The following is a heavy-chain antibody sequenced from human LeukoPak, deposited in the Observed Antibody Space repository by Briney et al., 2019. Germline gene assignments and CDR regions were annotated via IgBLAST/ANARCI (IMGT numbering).Heavy chain of an antibody. CDR2: IWYDGSNK. J-gene: IGHJ4*02. V-gene: IGHV3-33*01. CDR1: GFTFSSYG. Sequence: PGGSLRLSCAASGFTFSSYGMHWVRQAPGKGLEWVAVIWYDGSNKYYADSVKGRFTISRDNSKNTLYLQMNSLRAEDTAVYYCARDPGVGVTPESLGYWGQGALVTVSS. D-gene: IGHD1-26*01. CDR3: ARDPGVGVTPESLGY.